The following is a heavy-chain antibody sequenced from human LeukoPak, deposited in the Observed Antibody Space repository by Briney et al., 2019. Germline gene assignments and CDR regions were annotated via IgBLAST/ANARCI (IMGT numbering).Heavy chain of an antibody. CDR2: IDQGGSEK. CDR3: ARAFAS. Sequence: GGSLRLSCAVSGFTFSNYWMTWVRQVPGKGLEWVANIDQGGSEKYYVDSVEGRFTISRDNAKNSLYLQMNSLRADDTAVYYCARAFASWGQGTLVTVSS. V-gene: IGHV3-7*05. J-gene: IGHJ4*02. CDR1: GFTFSNYW.